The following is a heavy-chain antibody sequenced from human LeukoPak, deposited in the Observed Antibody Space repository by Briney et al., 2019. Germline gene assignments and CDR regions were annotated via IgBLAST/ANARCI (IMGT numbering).Heavy chain of an antibody. Sequence: PSETLSLTCTVSGGSISSYHWSWIRQPPGKGLEWIGSIYHSGSTYYNPSLKSRVTISVDTSKTQFSLKLSSVTAADTAVYYCASGRVRGVYFDYWGQGTLVTVSS. D-gene: IGHD3-10*01. V-gene: IGHV4-59*08. CDR2: IYHSGST. CDR1: GGSISSYH. CDR3: ASGRVRGVYFDY. J-gene: IGHJ4*02.